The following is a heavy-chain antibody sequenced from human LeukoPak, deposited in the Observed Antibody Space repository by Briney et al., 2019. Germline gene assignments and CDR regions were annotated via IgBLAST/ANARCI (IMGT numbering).Heavy chain of an antibody. CDR2: IYHSGST. CDR3: ARRWELLTEFDY. Sequence: PSETLSLTCAVSGYSISSGYYWGWIRQPPGQGLEWIGSIYHSGSTYYNPSLKSRVTISVDTSKNQFSLKLSSVTAADTAVYYCARRWELLTEFDYWGQGTLVTVSS. V-gene: IGHV4-38-2*01. CDR1: GYSISSGYY. D-gene: IGHD1-26*01. J-gene: IGHJ4*02.